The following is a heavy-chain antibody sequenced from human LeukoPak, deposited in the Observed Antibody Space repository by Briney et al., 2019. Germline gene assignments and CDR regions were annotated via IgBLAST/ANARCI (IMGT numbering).Heavy chain of an antibody. CDR3: ARGYSMGSGWYRVIDSGYYFDY. CDR1: GYTFTSYY. J-gene: IGHJ4*02. CDR2: INPSGGST. Sequence: ASVKVSCKASGYTFTSYYMHWVRQAPGQGLEWMGIINPSGGSTSYAQKFQGRVTMTRDMSTSTVYMELSSLRSEDTAVYYCARGYSMGSGWYRVIDSGYYFDYWGQGTLVTVSS. V-gene: IGHV1-46*01. D-gene: IGHD6-19*01.